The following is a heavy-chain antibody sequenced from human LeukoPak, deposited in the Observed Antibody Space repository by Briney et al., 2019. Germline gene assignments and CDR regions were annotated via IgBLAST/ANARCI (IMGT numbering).Heavy chain of an antibody. D-gene: IGHD3-22*01. CDR3: AKADYYDSNTYRAQFIQH. V-gene: IGHV3-23*01. J-gene: IGHJ1*01. CDR1: GFTFSGYA. CDR2: ISGSGIST. Sequence: GGSLRLSCAASGFTFSGYAMSWVRQAPGKGLEWVSVISGSGISTYNADSVKGRFTISRDNSKNTLYLQMNSLRAEDMAVYYCAKADYYDSNTYRAQFIQHWGQGTLVTVSS.